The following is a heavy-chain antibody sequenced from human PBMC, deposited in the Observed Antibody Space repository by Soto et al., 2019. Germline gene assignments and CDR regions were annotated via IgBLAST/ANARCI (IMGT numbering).Heavy chain of an antibody. CDR1: GFTFSDYG. J-gene: IGHJ4*02. D-gene: IGHD4-17*01. CDR2: IIGPGDKT. V-gene: IGHV3-23*01. CDR3: AKDRDYGDSYPFDC. Sequence: EVQLLEAGGGFVQPGGSLRLSCAASGFTFSDYGMSWVRQAPGKGLEWVSAIIGPGDKTYYADSVKGRFTISRDNSKDTGYRQLNNLRADDMGRYYFAKDRDYGDSYPFDCWGQGTLVTVSS.